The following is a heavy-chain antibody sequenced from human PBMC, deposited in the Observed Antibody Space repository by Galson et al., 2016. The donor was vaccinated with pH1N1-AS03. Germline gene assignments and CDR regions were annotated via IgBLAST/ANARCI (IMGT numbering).Heavy chain of an antibody. CDR3: AKEDGGRWF. D-gene: IGHD2-15*01. J-gene: IGHJ4*02. CDR2: ITHDGRNK. Sequence: VRQAPGKGLEWVAVITHDGRNKYYADSVKGRLTISRDNSRNTLYLQMNSLRVEDTAVYYCAKEDGGRWFWGQGTLVTVSS. V-gene: IGHV3-30*01.